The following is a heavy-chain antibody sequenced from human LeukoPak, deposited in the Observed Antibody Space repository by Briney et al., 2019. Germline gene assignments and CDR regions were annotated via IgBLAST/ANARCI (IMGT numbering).Heavy chain of an antibody. D-gene: IGHD3-10*01. CDR2: INHSGST. CDR1: GGSFSGYY. Sequence: PSETLSLTCAVYGGSFSGYYWSWIRQPPGKGLEWIGEINHSGSTNYNPSLKSRVTISVDTSKNQFSLKLSSVTAADTAVYYCARDPSYYYGSGSYFDAFDIWGQGTMVTVSS. J-gene: IGHJ3*02. V-gene: IGHV4-34*01. CDR3: ARDPSYYYGSGSYFDAFDI.